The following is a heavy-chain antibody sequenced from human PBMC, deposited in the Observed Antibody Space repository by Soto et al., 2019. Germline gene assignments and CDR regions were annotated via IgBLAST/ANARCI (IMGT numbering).Heavy chain of an antibody. CDR3: ARVNKYSSSWYAKHAFDI. D-gene: IGHD6-13*01. V-gene: IGHV4-34*01. J-gene: IGHJ3*02. CDR1: GGSFSGYY. Sequence: QVQLQQWGAGLLKPSETLSLTCAVYGGSFSGYYWSWIRQPPGKGLEWIGEINHSGSTNYNPSLKSRVTISVDXXKXQXXLKLSSVTAADTAVYYCARVNKYSSSWYAKHAFDIWGQGTMVTVSS. CDR2: INHSGST.